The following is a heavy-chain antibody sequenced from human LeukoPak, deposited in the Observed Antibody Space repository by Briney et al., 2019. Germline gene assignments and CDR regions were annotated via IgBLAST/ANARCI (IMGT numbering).Heavy chain of an antibody. CDR2: INPSGGST. D-gene: IGHD3-16*01. CDR3: ARDLAYVWDYYYYGMDA. V-gene: IGHV1-46*01. J-gene: IGHJ6*02. CDR1: GYTFTSYY. Sequence: ASVKVSCKASGYTFTSYYMHWVRQAPGQGLEWMGIINPSGGSTSYAQKFQGRVTMTRDTSTSTVYMELSSLRSEDTAVYYCARDLAYVWDYYYYGMDAWGQGTTVTVSS.